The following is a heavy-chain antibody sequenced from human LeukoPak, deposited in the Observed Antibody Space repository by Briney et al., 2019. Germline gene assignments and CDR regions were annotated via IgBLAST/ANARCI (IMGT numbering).Heavy chain of an antibody. V-gene: IGHV1-69*05. D-gene: IGHD3-22*01. CDR3: ARDREATYDSSGYYDY. CDR2: IIPIFGTA. Sequence: SVKVSCKASGGTFSSYAISWVRQAPGHGLEWMGVIIPIFGTANYAQKFQGRVTITTDESTSTAYMELSSLRSEDTAVYYCARDREATYDSSGYYDYWGQGTLVTVSS. CDR1: GGTFSSYA. J-gene: IGHJ4*02.